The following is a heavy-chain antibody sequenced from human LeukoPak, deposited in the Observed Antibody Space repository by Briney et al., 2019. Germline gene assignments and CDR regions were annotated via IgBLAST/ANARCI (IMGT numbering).Heavy chain of an antibody. CDR1: GGSISSSTYY. CDR2: IYYSGST. Sequence: PSETLSLTCTVSGGSISSSTYYWGWIRQPPGKGLEWIGYIYYSGSTNYNPSLKSRVTISVDTSKNQFSLKLSSVTAADTAVYYCARDPGGYNRFDYWGQGTLVTVSS. V-gene: IGHV4-61*01. CDR3: ARDPGGYNRFDY. D-gene: IGHD5-24*01. J-gene: IGHJ4*02.